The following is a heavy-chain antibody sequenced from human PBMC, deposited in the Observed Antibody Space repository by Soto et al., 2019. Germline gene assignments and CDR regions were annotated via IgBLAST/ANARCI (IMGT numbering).Heavy chain of an antibody. CDR1: GFSLSSYGVS. V-gene: IGHV2-5*02. Sequence: QITLKESGPTLVKPTQTLTLTCTFSGFSLSSYGVSVGWIRQPPGKALEWLALVYWDDDQRYSPSLRNRLTISKDTSKHQVVRTMTLVDPVDTGTYYGARMMGITWPFDFWGQGTLVTVAS. CDR2: VYWDDDQ. CDR3: ARMMGITWPFDF. J-gene: IGHJ4*02.